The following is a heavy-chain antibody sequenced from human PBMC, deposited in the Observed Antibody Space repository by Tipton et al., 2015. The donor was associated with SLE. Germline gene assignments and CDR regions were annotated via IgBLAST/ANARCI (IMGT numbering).Heavy chain of an antibody. J-gene: IGHJ3*02. D-gene: IGHD1-26*01. CDR2: ISSSSSTI. CDR1: GFTFSFYE. V-gene: IGHV3-48*03. CDR3: ARDRWELLGSAFDI. Sequence: SLRLSCAASGFTFSFYEMNWVRQAPGKGLEWVSYISSSSSTIYYADSVKGRFTISRDNAKNSLYLQMNSLRAEDTAVYYCARDRWELLGSAFDIWGQGTMVTVPS.